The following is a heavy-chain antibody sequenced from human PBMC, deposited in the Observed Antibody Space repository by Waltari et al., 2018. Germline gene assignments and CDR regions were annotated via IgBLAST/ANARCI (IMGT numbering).Heavy chain of an antibody. J-gene: IGHJ3*02. Sequence: QLQLQESGPGLVKPSETLSLTCTVSGGSISSSSYYWGWIRQPPGKGLEWIGSIYYSVSTYYNPSLKSRVTISVDTSKNQFSLKLSSVTAADTAVYYCARQTWIQLWLYAFDIWGQGTMVTVSS. CDR1: GGSISSSSYY. CDR2: IYYSVST. CDR3: ARQTWIQLWLYAFDI. V-gene: IGHV4-39*01. D-gene: IGHD5-18*01.